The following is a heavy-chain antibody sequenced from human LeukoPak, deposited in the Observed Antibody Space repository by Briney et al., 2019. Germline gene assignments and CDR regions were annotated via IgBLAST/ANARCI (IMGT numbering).Heavy chain of an antibody. J-gene: IGHJ4*02. D-gene: IGHD3-10*01. V-gene: IGHV3-23*01. Sequence: PAGSLRLSCAASGFTFSRYDMSWVRQAPGKGLEWVSAVSGSGSNTYYTDSAKGRFTISRDNSKNTLYLQMNSLRAEDTAVYYCAKGGGGYLDYWGQGSLVPVSS. CDR2: VSGSGSNT. CDR1: GFTFSRYD. CDR3: AKGGGGYLDY.